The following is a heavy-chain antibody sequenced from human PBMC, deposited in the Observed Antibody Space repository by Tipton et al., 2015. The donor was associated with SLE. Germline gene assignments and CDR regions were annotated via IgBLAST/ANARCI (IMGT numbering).Heavy chain of an antibody. CDR1: YF. CDR3: ARGEMDVFDM. D-gene: IGHD5-24*01. V-gene: IGHV4-30-2*01. J-gene: IGHJ3*02. CDR2: IFRSGNA. Sequence: YFMNWIRRPPGKGLEWIGYIFRSGNAYYNPSLKSRVTISLDMSTNQFSLRLDSATAADTAVYYCARGEMDVFDMWGQGTVVSVSS.